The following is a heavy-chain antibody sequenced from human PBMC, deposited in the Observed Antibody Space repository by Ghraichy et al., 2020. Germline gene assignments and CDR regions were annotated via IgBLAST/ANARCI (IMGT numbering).Heavy chain of an antibody. D-gene: IGHD1-1*01. CDR2: INDSGSI. CDR1: GGSFSDYD. CDR3: ARVVFSNNWTPVHWFDP. Sequence: VSLNISCAVYGGSFSDYDWTWIRQPPGKGLEWIGEINDSGSIDYNASLKSRVSISLDTSKNQFSLKLSSVTAADTAVYFCARVVFSNNWTPVHWFDPWGQGTLVIVSS. V-gene: IGHV4-34*01. J-gene: IGHJ5*02.